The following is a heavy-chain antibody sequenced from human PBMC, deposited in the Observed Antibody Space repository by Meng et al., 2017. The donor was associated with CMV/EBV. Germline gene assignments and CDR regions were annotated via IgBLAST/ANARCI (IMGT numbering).Heavy chain of an antibody. CDR3: ARRITSDRFDP. D-gene: IGHD3-10*01. V-gene: IGHV4-39*07. Sequence: GSLRLSCTASGGSISSSSYYWGWIRQPPGKGLEWIGSIYYSGSTYYNPSLKSRVTISVDTSKNQFSLKLSSVTAADTAVYYCARRITSDRFDPWGQGTLVTVSS. CDR1: GGSISSSSYY. CDR2: IYYSGST. J-gene: IGHJ5*02.